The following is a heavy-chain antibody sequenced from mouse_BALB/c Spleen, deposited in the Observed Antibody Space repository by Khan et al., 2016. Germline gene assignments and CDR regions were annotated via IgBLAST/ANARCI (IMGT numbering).Heavy chain of an antibody. D-gene: IGHD1-1*02. J-gene: IGHJ2*01. CDR3: ASYYYWNFLDS. CDR2: MSADTGEP. Sequence: QIQLVQSGPVLKKPGETVKISCKTSGSTFTDYSRHWLKQAPGKGLKWMGWMSADTGEPTYADDFKGRFAFSLETSASTAYLQIHNLKNEDTATXFCASYYYWNFLDSWGQGATLTVSS. V-gene: IGHV9-2-1*01. CDR1: GSTFTDYS.